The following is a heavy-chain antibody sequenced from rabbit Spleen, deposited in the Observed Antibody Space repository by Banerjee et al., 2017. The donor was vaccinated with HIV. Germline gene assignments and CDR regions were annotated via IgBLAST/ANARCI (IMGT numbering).Heavy chain of an antibody. CDR2: INTYSGRP. CDR3: ARAGSNYLYYFAL. CDR1: GVSFSDKAV. J-gene: IGHJ6*01. D-gene: IGHD8-1*01. V-gene: IGHV1S45*01. Sequence: QEQLEESGGGLVKPEGSLTLTCKASGVSFSDKAVMCWVRQASGKGLEWIACINTYSGRPWSASWAKGRFSISKTSSTTVTLQMTSLTAADTATYFCARAGSNYLYYFALWGQGTLVTVS.